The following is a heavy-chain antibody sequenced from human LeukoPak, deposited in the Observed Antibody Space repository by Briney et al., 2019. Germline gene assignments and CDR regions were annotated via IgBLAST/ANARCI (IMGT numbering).Heavy chain of an antibody. CDR1: GGSFSGYY. V-gene: IGHV4-34*01. J-gene: IGHJ4*02. CDR3: ARGYTRGTYSSRSPFDY. CDR2: INHSGST. D-gene: IGHD6-13*01. Sequence: PSETLSLTCAVYGGSFSGYYWSWIRQPPGKGLEWIGEINHSGSTNYNPPLKSRVTISVDTSKNQFSLTLGSVTAADTAVYYCARGYTRGTYSSRSPFDYWGQGTLVTVSS.